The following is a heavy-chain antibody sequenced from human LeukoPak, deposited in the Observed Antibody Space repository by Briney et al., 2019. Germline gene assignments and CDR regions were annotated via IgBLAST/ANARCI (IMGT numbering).Heavy chain of an antibody. CDR1: GFTFDDYA. Sequence: PGRSLRLSCAASGFTFDDYAMHWVRQVPGKGLEGVSGMSWNSAVTGYADSVKGRFTISRDNAKNSLYLQMNSLRAEDMAFYYCAKDRYSSGWYYFDTWGQGTMVTVSS. D-gene: IGHD6-19*01. CDR2: MSWNSAVT. J-gene: IGHJ4*02. CDR3: AKDRYSSGWYYFDT. V-gene: IGHV3-9*03.